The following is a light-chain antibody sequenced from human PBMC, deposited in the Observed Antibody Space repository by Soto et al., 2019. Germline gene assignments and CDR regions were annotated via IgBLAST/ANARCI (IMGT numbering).Light chain of an antibody. V-gene: IGKV3-11*01. CDR3: HYRSNWYPGT. J-gene: IGKJ5*01. CDR2: DPS. CDR1: QSVSAY. Sequence: EIVLTPSPATLSLSPGERASLSCSASQSVSAYLVWNPQKPVQAPRRLXYDPSNRATGIPARFSGSGSGTDFILTISSREPDDVAVYKCHYRSNWYPGTFGQGTRLEIK.